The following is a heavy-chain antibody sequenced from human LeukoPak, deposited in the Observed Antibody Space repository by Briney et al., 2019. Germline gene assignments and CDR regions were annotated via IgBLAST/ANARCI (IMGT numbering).Heavy chain of an antibody. CDR3: AKWDARGAFDI. Sequence: PGGSLRLSCAASGFTFSSYGMHWVRQAPGKGLEWVAGISYDGSNKYYADSVKGRFTISRDNSKNTLYLQMNSLRAEDTAVYYCAKWDARGAFDIWGQGTMVTVSS. J-gene: IGHJ3*02. D-gene: IGHD1-26*01. CDR2: ISYDGSNK. CDR1: GFTFSSYG. V-gene: IGHV3-30*18.